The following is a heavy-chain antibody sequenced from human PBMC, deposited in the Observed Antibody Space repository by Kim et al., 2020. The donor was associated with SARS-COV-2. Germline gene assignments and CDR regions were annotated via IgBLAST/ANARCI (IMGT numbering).Heavy chain of an antibody. CDR1: GFTFSSYG. V-gene: IGHV3-30*18. D-gene: IGHD2-2*01. CDR2: ISYDGSNK. Sequence: GGSLRLSCAASGFTFSSYGMHWVRQAPGKGLEWVAVISYDGSNKYYADSVKGRFTISRDNSKNTLYLQMNSLRAEDTAVYYCAKDHCSSTSCYDADYWGQGTLVTVSS. J-gene: IGHJ4*02. CDR3: AKDHCSSTSCYDADY.